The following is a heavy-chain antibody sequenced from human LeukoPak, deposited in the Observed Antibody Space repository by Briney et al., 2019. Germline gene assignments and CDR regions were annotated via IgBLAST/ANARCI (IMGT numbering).Heavy chain of an antibody. CDR1: GFTFDDYA. CDR2: ISWNSGSI. V-gene: IGHV3-9*01. CDR3: AKDIKPWDYDSSGYDY. Sequence: GGSLRLSCAASGFTFDDYAMHWVRQAPGKGLEWVSGISWNSGSIGYADSVKGRFTISRDNVKNSLYLQMNSLRAEDTALYYCAKDIKPWDYDSSGYDYWGQGTLVTVSS. D-gene: IGHD3-22*01. J-gene: IGHJ4*02.